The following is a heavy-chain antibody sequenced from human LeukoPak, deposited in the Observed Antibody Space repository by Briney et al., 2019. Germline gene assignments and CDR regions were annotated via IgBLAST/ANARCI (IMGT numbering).Heavy chain of an antibody. J-gene: IGHJ6*02. CDR2: ISAYNGNT. Sequence: ASVKVSCKASGYTFTSYGISWVRQARGQGLEWMGWISAYNGNTNYAQKLQGRVTMTTDTSTSTAYMELRSLRSDDTAVYYCAREGGSSPKYYYGMDVWGQGTTVTVSS. CDR3: AREGGSSPKYYYGMDV. CDR1: GYTFTSYG. V-gene: IGHV1-18*01.